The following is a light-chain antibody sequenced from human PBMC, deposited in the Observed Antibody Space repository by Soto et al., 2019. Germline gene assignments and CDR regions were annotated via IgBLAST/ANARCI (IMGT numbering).Light chain of an antibody. Sequence: EIFMTQSPANRFVSPGERATLSCRASQSVSSNLAWYQQKPGQAPRLLIYGASTRATGIPARFSGSGSGTEFTLTISSVQSEAFAVYYCQQYNNCPLTFGGGTKVDIK. V-gene: IGKV3-15*01. CDR2: GAS. J-gene: IGKJ4*01. CDR3: QQYNNCPLT. CDR1: QSVSSN.